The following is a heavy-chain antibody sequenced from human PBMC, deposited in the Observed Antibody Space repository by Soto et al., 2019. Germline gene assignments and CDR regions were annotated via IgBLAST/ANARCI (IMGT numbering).Heavy chain of an antibody. V-gene: IGHV3-66*01. CDR2: MYSGGST. D-gene: IGHD2-2*01. CDR3: ARDSSLHQPLFYGMDL. CDR1: GLTVSSNY. Sequence: EVQLVESGGGLVQPGGSLRLSCAASGLTVSSNYMSWVRQAPGKGLEWVSVMYSGGSTYYADSVKGRFIIPRDNYKNTLHLQMDSLRVEDTAVHYCARDSSLHQPLFYGMDLWGQGTTVTVP. J-gene: IGHJ6*02.